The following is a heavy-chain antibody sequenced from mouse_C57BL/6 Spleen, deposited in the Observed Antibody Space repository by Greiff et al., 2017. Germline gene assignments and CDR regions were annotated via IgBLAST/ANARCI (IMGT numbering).Heavy chain of an antibody. CDR1: GFTFSSYA. Sequence: EVQVVESGGGLVKPGGSLKLSCAASGFTFSSYAMSWVRQTPEKRLEWVATISDGGSYTYYPANVKGRFTISRDNAKNNLYLQMSHLKSEDTAMYYCARAHSNYVNYYAMDYWGQGTSVTVSS. V-gene: IGHV5-4*01. J-gene: IGHJ4*01. CDR2: ISDGGSYT. D-gene: IGHD2-5*01. CDR3: ARAHSNYVNYYAMDY.